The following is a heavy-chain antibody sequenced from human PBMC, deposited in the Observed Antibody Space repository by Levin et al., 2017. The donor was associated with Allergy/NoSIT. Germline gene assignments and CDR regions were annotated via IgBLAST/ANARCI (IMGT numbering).Heavy chain of an antibody. V-gene: IGHV3-33*01. CDR1: GFTFSSYG. J-gene: IGHJ6*03. CDR2: IWYDGSNK. Sequence: PGGSLRLSCAASGFTFSSYGMHWVRQAPGKGLEWVAVIWYDGSNKYYADSVKGRFTISRDNSKNTLYLQMNSLRAEDTAVYYCARGHTTAMVLLSYYYYDYMDVWGKGTTVTVSS. CDR3: ARGHTTAMVLLSYYYYDYMDV. D-gene: IGHD5-18*01.